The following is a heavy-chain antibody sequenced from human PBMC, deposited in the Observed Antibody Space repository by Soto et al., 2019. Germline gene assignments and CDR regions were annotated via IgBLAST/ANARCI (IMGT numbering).Heavy chain of an antibody. D-gene: IGHD6-19*01. CDR2: ISGSGDYT. J-gene: IGHJ4*02. V-gene: IGHV3-23*01. CDR1: GFTFSIYA. Sequence: EVQLLESGGGLVQPGGSLRLSCAASGFTFSIYAMSWVRQAPGKGLEWVSAISGSGDYTYYADSVKGRFAISRDNSNNTLSLQMNSLRAEDSAVYYCAKVLTAVAGTYDYWGQGTLVTVSS. CDR3: AKVLTAVAGTYDY.